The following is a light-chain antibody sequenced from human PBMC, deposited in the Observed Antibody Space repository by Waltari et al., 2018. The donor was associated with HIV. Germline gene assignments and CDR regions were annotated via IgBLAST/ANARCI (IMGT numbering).Light chain of an antibody. Sequence: QSVLTQPPSVSGAPGQRVTISCTGSSPNLGAGYAVHWYQQLPGTAPKLLIYGNSNRPSGVPDRFSGSKSGTSASLAITGLQAEDEADYYCQSYDSSLSGSKVFGGGTKLTVL. CDR1: SPNLGAGYA. CDR2: GNS. V-gene: IGLV1-40*01. J-gene: IGLJ3*02. CDR3: QSYDSSLSGSKV.